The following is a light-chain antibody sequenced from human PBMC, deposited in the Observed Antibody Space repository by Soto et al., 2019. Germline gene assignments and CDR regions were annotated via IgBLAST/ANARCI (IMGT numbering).Light chain of an antibody. J-gene: IGKJ1*01. CDR1: ESIRTW. Sequence: DIQMTQKTTTLSASIGDRVTITCRASESIRTWLAWYQHKPGKAPKFLIYDASTLESGVPSRFSGSGSGTEFTLTISSLQPDDFATYYCPQYNNYPRPFGQGTIVDIK. V-gene: IGKV1-5*01. CDR2: DAS. CDR3: PQYNNYPRP.